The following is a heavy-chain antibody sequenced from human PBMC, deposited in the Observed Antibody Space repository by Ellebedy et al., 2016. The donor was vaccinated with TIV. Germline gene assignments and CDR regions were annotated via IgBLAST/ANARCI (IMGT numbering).Heavy chain of an antibody. CDR3: ARSSYYDESGYLGAFDL. Sequence: MPSETLSLTCTVSGGSISSYHWNWVRQPPGKGLEWIGYIHYSESTTYNPSLKSRVTISVDRSKNQFSLNLRSVTAADTALYYCARSSYYDESGYLGAFDLWGQGTMVTVSS. V-gene: IGHV4-59*08. CDR1: GGSISSYH. D-gene: IGHD3-22*01. CDR2: IHYSEST. J-gene: IGHJ3*01.